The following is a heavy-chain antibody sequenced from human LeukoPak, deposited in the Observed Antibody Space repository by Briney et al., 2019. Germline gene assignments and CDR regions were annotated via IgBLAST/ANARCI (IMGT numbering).Heavy chain of an antibody. V-gene: IGHV3-23*01. J-gene: IGHJ3*02. CDR3: AKRKGSAFDI. D-gene: IGHD3-10*01. Sequence: GGSLRLSCAASGFTFSSYAMSWVRQAPGKGLEWVSPISGSGGSAYYADSVKGRFTISRDNSKSTLYLQMNSLRAEDKAVYYCAKRKGSAFDIWGQGTMVTVSS. CDR1: GFTFSSYA. CDR2: ISGSGGSA.